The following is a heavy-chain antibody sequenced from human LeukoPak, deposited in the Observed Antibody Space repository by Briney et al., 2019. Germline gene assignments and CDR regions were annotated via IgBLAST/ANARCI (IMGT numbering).Heavy chain of an antibody. J-gene: IGHJ6*03. CDR2: IYYSGST. CDR3: ARAWSSSPAHYYYYYYMDV. V-gene: IGHV4-39*07. D-gene: IGHD6-13*01. CDR1: SGSISSSSYY. Sequence: SETLSLTCTVSSGSISSSSYYWGWIRQPPGKGLEWIGSIYYSGSTYYNPSLKSRVTISVDTSKNQFSLKLSSVTAADTAVYYCARAWSSSPAHYYYYYYMDVWGKGTTVTVSS.